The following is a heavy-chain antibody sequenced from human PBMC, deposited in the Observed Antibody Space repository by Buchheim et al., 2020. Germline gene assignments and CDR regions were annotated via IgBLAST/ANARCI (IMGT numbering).Heavy chain of an antibody. J-gene: IGHJ5*02. CDR3: ARDHSSSWYLGWFDP. D-gene: IGHD6-13*01. V-gene: IGHV3-33*01. CDR2: IWYDGSNK. CDR1: GFTFSSYG. Sequence: QVQLVESGGGVVQPGRSLRLSCAASGFTFSSYGMHWVRQAPGKGLEWVAVIWYDGSNKYYADSVKGRFTISRGNSKNTLYLQMNSLRAEDTAVYYCARDHSSSWYLGWFDPWGQGTL.